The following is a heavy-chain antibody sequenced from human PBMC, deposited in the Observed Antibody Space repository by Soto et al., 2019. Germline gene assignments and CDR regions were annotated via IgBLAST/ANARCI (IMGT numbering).Heavy chain of an antibody. Sequence: GGSLRLSCAASGFTFSSYAMSWVRQAPGKGLEWVSAISGSGGSTYYADSVKGRFTISRDNSKNTLYLQMNSLRAEDTAVYYCANIGSRRWLQLRDAFDIWGQGTMVTVSS. J-gene: IGHJ3*02. CDR3: ANIGSRRWLQLRDAFDI. V-gene: IGHV3-23*01. CDR1: GFTFSSYA. D-gene: IGHD5-12*01. CDR2: ISGSGGST.